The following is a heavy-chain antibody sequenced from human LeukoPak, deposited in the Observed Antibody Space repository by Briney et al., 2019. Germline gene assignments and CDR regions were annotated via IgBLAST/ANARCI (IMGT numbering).Heavy chain of an antibody. Sequence: PSETLSLSCTVSGVSISSYYRCWIRQPPGKGLEWVGYVYNSGSTNYNPYLKSRVTITVDTSKNQFFLKLSSVTAADTAVYYCARGVADSSGYLFDYWGQGTLVTVSS. CDR1: GVSISSYY. CDR2: VYNSGST. CDR3: ARGVADSSGYLFDY. V-gene: IGHV4-59*01. J-gene: IGHJ4*02. D-gene: IGHD3-22*01.